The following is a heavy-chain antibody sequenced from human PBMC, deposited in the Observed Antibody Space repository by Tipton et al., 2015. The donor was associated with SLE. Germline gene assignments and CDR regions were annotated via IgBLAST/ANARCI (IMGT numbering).Heavy chain of an antibody. CDR1: GGTFSSYV. V-gene: IGHV1-69*01. J-gene: IGHJ5*02. CDR2: IIPILGTT. Sequence: QVQLVQSGAEVKKPGSSVKVSCKASGGTFSSYVISWVRQAPGQGLEWMGGIIPILGTTNYAQKFQGRVTVTADESTYTAYMEMRSLRSDDTAVYYCARLGGSPPDPWGQGTLVTVSS. CDR3: ARLGGSPPDP. D-gene: IGHD3-16*01.